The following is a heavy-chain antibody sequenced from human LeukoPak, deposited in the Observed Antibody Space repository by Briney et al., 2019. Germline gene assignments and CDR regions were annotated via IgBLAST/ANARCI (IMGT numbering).Heavy chain of an antibody. CDR2: IYYSGST. Sequence: PSETLSLTCTVSGGSISGYYWSWIRQPPGKGLEWIGYIYYSGSTNYNPSLKSRVTISVDTSKNQFSLKLSSVTAADTAVYYCARGSKTGTDYWGQGTLVTVSS. V-gene: IGHV4-59*01. CDR3: ARGSKTGTDY. CDR1: GGSISGYY. J-gene: IGHJ4*02. D-gene: IGHD3-9*01.